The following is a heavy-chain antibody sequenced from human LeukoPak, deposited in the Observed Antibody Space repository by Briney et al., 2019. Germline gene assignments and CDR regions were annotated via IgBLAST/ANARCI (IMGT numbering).Heavy chain of an antibody. CDR3: AKETPDSSGYSFDS. V-gene: IGHV3-43*02. D-gene: IGHD3-22*01. CDR2: VSGGGGST. CDR1: GFTFDDYA. J-gene: IGHJ4*02. Sequence: AGSLTLSCAASGFTFDDYAMHWVRQAPGKGLEWVCLVSGGGGSTYYADSVKGRFTISRDNSKNSLHLQMTSLRTEDTALYYCAKETPDSSGYSFDSWGQGTLVTVSS.